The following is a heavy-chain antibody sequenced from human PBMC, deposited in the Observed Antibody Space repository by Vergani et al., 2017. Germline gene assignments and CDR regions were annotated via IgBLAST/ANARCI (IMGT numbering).Heavy chain of an antibody. CDR1: GGSISSYY. CDR2: IYTSGST. D-gene: IGHD3-22*01. CDR3: ARGGSSNPSHYYDSSGWSY. J-gene: IGHJ4*02. V-gene: IGHV4-4*07. Sequence: QVQLQESGPGLVKPSETLSLTCTVSGGSISSYYWSWIRQPAGKGLEWIGRIYTSGSTNYNPSLKSRVTMSVDTSKNQFSLKLSSVTAADTAVYYWARGGSSNPSHYYDSSGWSYWGQGTLVTVSS.